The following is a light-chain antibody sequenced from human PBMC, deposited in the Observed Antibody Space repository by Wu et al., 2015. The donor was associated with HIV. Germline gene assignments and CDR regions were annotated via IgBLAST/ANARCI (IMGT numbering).Light chain of an antibody. V-gene: IGKV3D-20*02. CDR3: QQRSNWPPWT. CDR1: QSVSSSH. J-gene: IGKJ1*01. CDR2: GAS. Sequence: EIVLTQSPGTLSLSPGERATLSCRASQSVSSSHLAWYQQRPGQTPRLLIYGASSRATGIPDRFSGSGSGTDFTLTISSLEPEDLAVYYCQQRSNWPPWTFGQGTKVEIK.